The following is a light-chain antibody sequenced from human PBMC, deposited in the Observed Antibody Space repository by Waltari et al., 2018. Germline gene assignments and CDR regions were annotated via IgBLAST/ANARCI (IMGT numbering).Light chain of an antibody. CDR1: QSVLYSTNTQSY. CDR3: QQYYSTWT. V-gene: IGKV4-1*01. CDR2: WTS. J-gene: IGKJ1*01. Sequence: DIVMTQSPDSLAVSLGERATINCTSSQSVLYSTNTQSYVAWYQQKPGQPPKLLIYWTSTRESGVPDRFSGSGSGTDFTLTISNLQAEDVAVYYCQQYYSTWTFGQGTKVEIK.